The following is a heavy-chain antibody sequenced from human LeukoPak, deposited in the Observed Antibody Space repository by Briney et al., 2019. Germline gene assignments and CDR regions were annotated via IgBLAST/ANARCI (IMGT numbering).Heavy chain of an antibody. CDR2: IYPDDADT. Sequence: GASLQISFQGAGSSFTSYWIGWGRGQPGKGEGWMGIIYPDDADTRYSPSFQGQVTISADKSISTAYLQWSSLKASDTAMYYCARQVYYGSGSYSYYYGMDVWGQGTTVTVSS. J-gene: IGHJ6*02. CDR1: GSSFTSYW. CDR3: ARQVYYGSGSYSYYYGMDV. V-gene: IGHV5-51*01. D-gene: IGHD3-10*01.